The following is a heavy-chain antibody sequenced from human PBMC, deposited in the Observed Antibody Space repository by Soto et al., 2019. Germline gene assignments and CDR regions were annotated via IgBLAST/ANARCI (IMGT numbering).Heavy chain of an antibody. Sequence: GGSLRLSCAASGFTFSSYAMSWVRQAPGKGLEWVSAISGSGGSTYYADSVKGRFTISRDNSKNTLYLQMNSLRAEDTAVYYCAKAFTRYDILTGSQLDYWGQGTLVTVSS. D-gene: IGHD3-9*01. V-gene: IGHV3-23*01. CDR3: AKAFTRYDILTGSQLDY. CDR1: GFTFSSYA. J-gene: IGHJ4*02. CDR2: ISGSGGST.